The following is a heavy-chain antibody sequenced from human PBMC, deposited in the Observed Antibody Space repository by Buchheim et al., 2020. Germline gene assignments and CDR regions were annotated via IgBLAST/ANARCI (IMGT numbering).Heavy chain of an antibody. D-gene: IGHD6-13*01. Sequence: QVQLQQWGAGLLKPSETLSLTCAVYGGSFSGYYWSWIRQPPGKGLEWIGEINHSGSTNYNPSLKSRVTISVDTSKNQSSLKLSSVTAADTAVYYCARGRIAAFYYYYYYGMDVWGQGTT. CDR3: ARGRIAAFYYYYYYGMDV. CDR1: GGSFSGYY. CDR2: INHSGST. V-gene: IGHV4-34*01. J-gene: IGHJ6*02.